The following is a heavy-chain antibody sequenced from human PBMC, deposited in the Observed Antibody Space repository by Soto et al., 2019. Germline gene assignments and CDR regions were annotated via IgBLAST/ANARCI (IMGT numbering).Heavy chain of an antibody. D-gene: IGHD5-12*01. CDR1: GFTFSSYS. V-gene: IGHV3-21*01. CDR3: ARGGVTTIFGDS. CDR2: ISSSKTI. Sequence: EVQLVESGGGLVKPGGSLRLSCAASGFTFSSYSMNWVRQAPGKGLEWVSSISSSKTIYYADSVKGRFIISRDNAKNSLYLQMNSLRDEDTAVYHCARGGVTTIFGDSWGQGTLVTVSS. J-gene: IGHJ4*02.